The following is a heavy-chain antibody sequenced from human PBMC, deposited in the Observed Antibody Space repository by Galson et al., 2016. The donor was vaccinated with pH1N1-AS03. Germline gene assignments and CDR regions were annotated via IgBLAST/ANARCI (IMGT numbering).Heavy chain of an antibody. Sequence: ETLSLTCTVSGGSITSSSSYWGWIRQPPGKGLEWIGSIHYRGTTYYNASLKSRITISVYTSKNQFSLRLSSLPAADTAVYYCARPAQDYLWGSYRYYDYWGQGTLVT. V-gene: IGHV4-39*07. CDR1: GGSITSSSSY. J-gene: IGHJ4*02. CDR2: IHYRGTT. D-gene: IGHD3-16*02. CDR3: ARPAQDYLWGSYRYYDY.